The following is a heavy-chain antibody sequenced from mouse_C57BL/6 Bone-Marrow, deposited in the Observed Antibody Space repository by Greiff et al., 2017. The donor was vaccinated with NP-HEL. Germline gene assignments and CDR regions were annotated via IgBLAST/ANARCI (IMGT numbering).Heavy chain of an antibody. CDR2: SRNKANDYTT. V-gene: IGHV7-1*01. J-gene: IGHJ4*01. D-gene: IGHD1-1*01. Sequence: EVKLMESGGGLVQSGRSLRLSCATSGFTFSDFYMEWVRQAPRKGLEWIAASRNKANDYTTEYSASVQGRFIVSTDTSKSILYLQRNALRAEDTAMYYCARDADHYGFYAMDYWGQGTSVTVSS. CDR3: ARDADHYGFYAMDY. CDR1: GFTFSDFY.